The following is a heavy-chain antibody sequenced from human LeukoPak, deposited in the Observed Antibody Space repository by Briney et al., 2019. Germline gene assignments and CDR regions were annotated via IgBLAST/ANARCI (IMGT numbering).Heavy chain of an antibody. CDR2: ISHSGST. Sequence: SETLSLTCAVYGGPFSGYYWSWIRQPPGKGLEWIGEISHSGSTNYNPSLKSRVTISVDTSKNQFSLKLSSVTAADTAVYYCAREGRFLEWLSLDYWGQGTLVTVSS. V-gene: IGHV4-34*01. CDR3: AREGRFLEWLSLDY. J-gene: IGHJ4*02. CDR1: GGPFSGYY. D-gene: IGHD3-3*01.